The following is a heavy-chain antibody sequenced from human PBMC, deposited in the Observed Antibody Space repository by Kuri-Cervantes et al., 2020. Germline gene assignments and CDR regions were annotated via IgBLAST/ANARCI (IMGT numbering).Heavy chain of an antibody. D-gene: IGHD4-17*01. Sequence: SETLSLTCAVYGGSFSGYYWSWIRQPPGKGLEWIGEINHSGSTNYNPSLKSRVTISVDTSKNQFSLKLNSVTAADTAVYYCARGLSLGDYGDYGTSAFDIWGQGTMVTVSS. CDR2: INHSGST. V-gene: IGHV4-34*01. J-gene: IGHJ3*02. CDR1: GGSFSGYY. CDR3: ARGLSLGDYGDYGTSAFDI.